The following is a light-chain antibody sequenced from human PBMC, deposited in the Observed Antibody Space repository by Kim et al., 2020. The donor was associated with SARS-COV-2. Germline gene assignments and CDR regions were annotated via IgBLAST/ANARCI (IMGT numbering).Light chain of an antibody. J-gene: IGLJ2*01. CDR3: QSYDSSNPVV. CDR2: EDN. CDR1: SGGIASNY. V-gene: IGLV6-57*03. Sequence: KPVTISCPPSSGGIASNYVRWYQLRPGSAPTTVIYEDNQRPSGVPDRFSGSIDSSSNSASLTISGLETEDEADYYCQSYDSSNPVVFGGGTQLTVL.